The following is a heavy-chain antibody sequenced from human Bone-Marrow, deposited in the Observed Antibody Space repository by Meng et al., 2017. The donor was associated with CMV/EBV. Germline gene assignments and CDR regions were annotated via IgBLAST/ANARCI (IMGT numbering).Heavy chain of an antibody. J-gene: IGHJ4*02. V-gene: IGHV1-2*02. CDR2: INPNSGGT. CDR3: ARDGYYSSSSDVDY. D-gene: IGHD6-6*01. Sequence: ASVKVSCKASGYTFTGYYMHWVRQAPGQGLEWMGWINPNSGGTNYAQKFQGRVTMTRDTSISTAYMELSRLRSDDTAVYYCARDGYYSSSSDVDYWGQGKLVTVSS. CDR1: GYTFTGYY.